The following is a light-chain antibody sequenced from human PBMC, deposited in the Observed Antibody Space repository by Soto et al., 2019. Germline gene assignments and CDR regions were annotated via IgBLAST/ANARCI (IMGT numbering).Light chain of an antibody. CDR1: QSPVTSDGNTY. V-gene: IGKV2-30*01. CDR2: KIS. J-gene: IGKJ2*01. CDR3: MQGTSWPYT. Sequence: DVVMTQSPLSLSVIPGQPASISCRSSQSPVTSDGNTYLNWFHQRPGQSPRRLIYKISNRDSGVPDRFSGSGSGTELTLKISRVEAEDVGIYYCMQGTSWPYTFGQGTKLEI.